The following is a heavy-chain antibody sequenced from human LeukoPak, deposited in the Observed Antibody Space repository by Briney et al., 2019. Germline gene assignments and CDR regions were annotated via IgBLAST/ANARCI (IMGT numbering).Heavy chain of an antibody. D-gene: IGHD3-10*01. J-gene: IGHJ4*02. CDR1: GFTFSNYA. CDR3: ARDWRYYYGSGSHFDY. Sequence: PGGSLRLSCAASGFTFSNYAMHWVRQAPGKGVEYVSAISSNGGSTYYANSVKGRFTISRDNSKNTLYLQTGSLRAEDMAVYYCARDWRYYYGSGSHFDYWGQGTLVTVSS. CDR2: ISSNGGST. V-gene: IGHV3-64*01.